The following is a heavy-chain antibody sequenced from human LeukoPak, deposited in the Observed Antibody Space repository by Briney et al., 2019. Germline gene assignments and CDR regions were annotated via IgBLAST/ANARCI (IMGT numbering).Heavy chain of an antibody. D-gene: IGHD4-23*01. CDR3: ARDSLTVVTCDY. CDR1: GFTFTSYA. Sequence: PGGSLRLSCAASGFTFTSYAMTWVRQAPGKGLEWVSGISNSGSSTYYADSVKGRFTISRDNSKNTLYLQLNSLRAEDTAVYYCARDSLTVVTCDYWGQGTLVTVSS. CDR2: ISNSGSST. V-gene: IGHV3-23*01. J-gene: IGHJ4*02.